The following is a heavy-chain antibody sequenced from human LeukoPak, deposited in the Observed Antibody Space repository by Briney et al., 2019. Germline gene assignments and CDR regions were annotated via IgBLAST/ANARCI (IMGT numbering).Heavy chain of an antibody. J-gene: IGHJ4*02. Sequence: GSLRLSCAASGFTFSSFWMSWVRQAPGKGLECVAKIIQDGSEKYYVDSVKGRFTISRDNAKNSLYLQMNSLRAEDTAVYYCARDSPGIMIFGVVTPNGGQGTLVTVSS. CDR3: ARDSPGIMIFGVVTPN. CDR1: GFTFSSFW. D-gene: IGHD3-3*01. V-gene: IGHV3-7*05. CDR2: IIQDGSEK.